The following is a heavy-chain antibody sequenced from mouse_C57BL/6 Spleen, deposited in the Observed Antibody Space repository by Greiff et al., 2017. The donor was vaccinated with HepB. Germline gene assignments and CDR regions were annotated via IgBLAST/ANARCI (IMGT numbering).Heavy chain of an antibody. CDR1: GYTFTSYW. CDR3: ASQGTAQGYYFDY. CDR2: INPSSGYT. V-gene: IGHV1-7*01. D-gene: IGHD3-2*02. Sequence: VQLQQSGAELAKPGASVKLSCKASGYTFTSYWMHWVKQRPGQGLEWIGYINPSSGYTKYNQKFKDKATLTADKSSSTAYMQLSSLTDEDSAVYYCASQGTAQGYYFDYWGQGTTLTVSS. J-gene: IGHJ2*01.